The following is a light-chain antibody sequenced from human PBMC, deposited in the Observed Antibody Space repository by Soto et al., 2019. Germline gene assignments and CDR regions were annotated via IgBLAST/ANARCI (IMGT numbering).Light chain of an antibody. V-gene: IGKV3-15*01. Sequence: EIVMTQSPPTLSVSPGERVTLSCRASEGVGSNLAWYNHKPGQAPRIVVFGASTRAAGVPPRFSGSGSGSQFTLTIDSMQSEDSGVYYCHQYNSWPRGTFGPGTKVEIK. CDR2: GAS. CDR1: EGVGSN. CDR3: HQYNSWPRGT. J-gene: IGKJ3*01.